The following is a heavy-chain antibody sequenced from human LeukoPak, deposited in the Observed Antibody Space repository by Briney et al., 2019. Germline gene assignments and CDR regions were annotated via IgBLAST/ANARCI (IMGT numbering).Heavy chain of an antibody. CDR2: ISSSGSTI. J-gene: IGHJ4*02. CDR3: ARDRGYSGSPFDY. CDR1: GFTFSSYE. Sequence: PGGSLRLSCAASGFTFSSYEMNWVRQAPGKGLEWVSYISSSGSTIYYADSVKGRFTISRDNSKNTLYLQMNSLRAEDTAVYYCARDRGYSGSPFDYWGQGTLVTVSS. V-gene: IGHV3-48*03. D-gene: IGHD1-26*01.